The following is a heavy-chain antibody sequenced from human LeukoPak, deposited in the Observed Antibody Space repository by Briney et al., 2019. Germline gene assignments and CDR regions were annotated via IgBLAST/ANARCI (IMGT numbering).Heavy chain of an antibody. CDR2: IYYSGST. D-gene: IGHD6-19*01. V-gene: IGHV4-39*01. Sequence: WVRQAPGKGLEWIGSIYYSGSTYYNPSLKSRVTISVDTSKNQFSLKLSSVTAADTAVYYCARLLSSGWYVEYFQHWGQGTLVTVSS. J-gene: IGHJ1*01. CDR3: ARLLSSGWYVEYFQH.